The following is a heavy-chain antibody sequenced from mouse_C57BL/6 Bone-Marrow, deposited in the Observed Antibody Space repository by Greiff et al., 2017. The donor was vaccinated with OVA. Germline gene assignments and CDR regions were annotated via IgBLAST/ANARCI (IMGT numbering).Heavy chain of an antibody. CDR1: GYTFTSYW. J-gene: IGHJ2*01. V-gene: IGHV1-64*01. CDR3: AREGITTVVG. Sequence: QVQLQQPGAELVKPGASVKLSCKASGYTFTSYWMHWVKQRPGQGLEWIGMIHPKSGSTNYNEKFKRKATLTVDKSSSTAYMQLSSLTSEDSAVYYCAREGITTVVGWGQGTTLTVSS. D-gene: IGHD1-1*01. CDR2: IHPKSGST.